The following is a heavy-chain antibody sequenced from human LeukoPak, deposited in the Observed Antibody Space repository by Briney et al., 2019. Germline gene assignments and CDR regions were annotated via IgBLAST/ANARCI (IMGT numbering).Heavy chain of an antibody. V-gene: IGHV3-21*01. D-gene: IGHD4-17*01. CDR3: ARDTEARFDY. Sequence: GGSLRLSCAASGFIVSSNYMSWVRQAPGKGLEWVSSISSSSSYIYYADSVKGRFTISRDNAKNSLYLQMNSLRAEDTAVYYCARDTEARFDYWGQGTLVTVSS. J-gene: IGHJ4*02. CDR2: ISSSSSYI. CDR1: GFIVSSNY.